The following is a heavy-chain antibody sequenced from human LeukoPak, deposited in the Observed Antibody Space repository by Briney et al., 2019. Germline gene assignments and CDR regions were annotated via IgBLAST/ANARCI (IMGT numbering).Heavy chain of an antibody. CDR3: AKDINYSNYYYYGMDV. CDR1: GFTFDEYA. CDR2: ISWNSGYI. J-gene: IGHJ6*02. Sequence: GRSLRLSCAASGFTFDEYAMHWVRQAPGKGLEWVSGISWNSGYINYADSVKGRFTISRDNAKNSVYLQMNSLRTEDTALCYCAKDINYSNYYYYGMDVWGQGTTVTVSS. D-gene: IGHD4-11*01. V-gene: IGHV3-9*01.